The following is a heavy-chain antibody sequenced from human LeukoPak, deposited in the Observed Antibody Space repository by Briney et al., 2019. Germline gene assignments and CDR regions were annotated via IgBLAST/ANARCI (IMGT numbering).Heavy chain of an antibody. D-gene: IGHD3-3*01. CDR2: IYHSGST. Sequence: PSETLSLTCAVSGGSISSGGYSWSWIRQPPGKGLEWIGYIYHSGSTYYNPSLKSRVTISVDRSKNQFSLKLSSVTAADTAVYYCARAGRRAGRGYYTPRLMIFDYWGQGTLVTVSS. J-gene: IGHJ4*02. V-gene: IGHV4-30-2*01. CDR1: GGSISSGGYS. CDR3: ARAGRRAGRGYYTPRLMIFDY.